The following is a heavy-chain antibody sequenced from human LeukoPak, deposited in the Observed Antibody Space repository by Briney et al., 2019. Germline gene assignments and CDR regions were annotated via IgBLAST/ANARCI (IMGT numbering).Heavy chain of an antibody. J-gene: IGHJ4*02. CDR1: GFTFSSYW. CDR2: ISSDGSST. CDR3: TKEELGFFDY. V-gene: IGHV3-74*01. D-gene: IGHD1-7*01. Sequence: GGSLTLSCAASGFTFSSYWMHWVRQAPGKGLVWVSLISSDGSSTSYADSVKGRFTISRDNSKSTLFLQMNSLRAEDTAVYYCTKEELGFFDYWGQGTVVTVSS.